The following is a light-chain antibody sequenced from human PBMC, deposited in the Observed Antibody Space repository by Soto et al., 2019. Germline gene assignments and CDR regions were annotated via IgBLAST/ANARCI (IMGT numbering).Light chain of an antibody. J-gene: IGKJ1*01. CDR1: QSVSSNY. V-gene: IGKV3-20*01. CDR3: HQYGSSPRT. Sequence: EIVLTQSPGTLSLSPGVRATLSCRASQSVSSNYLAWYQQKPGQSPRLLIYAASTRATGIPDRFSGSGSGTDFTLTISRLEPEDFAVYYCHQYGSSPRTFGQGTKVDI. CDR2: AAS.